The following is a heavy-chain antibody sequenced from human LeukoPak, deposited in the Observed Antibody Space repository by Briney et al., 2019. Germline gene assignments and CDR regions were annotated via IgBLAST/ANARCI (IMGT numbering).Heavy chain of an antibody. CDR2: IYPGDSDT. V-gene: IGHV5-51*01. Sequence: GESLKISCKGSGNSFTSYWIGWVRQMPGKGLEWMGIIYPGDSDTRYSPSFQGQVTISADKSISTAYLQWSSLKASDTAMYYCARVGYSSSWYDAPFDYWGQGTLVTVSS. J-gene: IGHJ4*02. CDR3: ARVGYSSSWYDAPFDY. D-gene: IGHD6-13*01. CDR1: GNSFTSYW.